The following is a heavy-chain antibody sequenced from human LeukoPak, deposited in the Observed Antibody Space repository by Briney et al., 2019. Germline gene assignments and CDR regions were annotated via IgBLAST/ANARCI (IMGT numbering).Heavy chain of an antibody. CDR1: GFTFSSYA. D-gene: IGHD6-6*01. J-gene: IGHJ4*02. CDR3: AKVPPFGSSSVSYYFDY. CDR2: ISGSGGST. V-gene: IGHV3-23*01. Sequence: GGSLRLSCAASGFTFSSYAMSWVRQAPGKGLAWVSAISGSGGSTYYADSVMGRFTISRDNSKNTLYLQMNSLRAEDTAVYYCAKVPPFGSSSVSYYFDYWGQGTLVTVSS.